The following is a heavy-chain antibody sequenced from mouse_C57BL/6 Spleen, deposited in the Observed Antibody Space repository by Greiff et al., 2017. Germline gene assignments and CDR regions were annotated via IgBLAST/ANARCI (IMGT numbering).Heavy chain of an antibody. V-gene: IGHV1-64*01. Sequence: QVQLQQPGAELVKPGASVKLSCKASGYTFTSYWMHWVKQRPGQGLEWIGMIHPNSGSTNYNEKFTSKATLTVDKSSSTAYMQLSSLTSEDSAVYYCARSHYDYDESGPYFDVWGTGTTVTVSS. D-gene: IGHD2-4*01. J-gene: IGHJ1*03. CDR3: ARSHYDYDESGPYFDV. CDR1: GYTFTSYW. CDR2: IHPNSGST.